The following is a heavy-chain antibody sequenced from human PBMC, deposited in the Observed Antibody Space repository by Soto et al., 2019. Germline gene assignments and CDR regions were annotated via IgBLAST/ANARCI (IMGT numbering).Heavy chain of an antibody. D-gene: IGHD2-2*01. V-gene: IGHV4-4*02. CDR3: ARVVGGYYYGMDV. CDR1: GGSISSSNW. CDR2: IYHSGST. Sequence: QMELQESGPGLVKSSGTLSLTCAVSGGSISSSNWWSWVRQPPGKGLEWIGEIYHSGSTNYNPSLKSRVTISVDKSKNQFSLKLSSVTAADTAVYYCARVVGGYYYGMDVWGQGTTVTVSS. J-gene: IGHJ6*02.